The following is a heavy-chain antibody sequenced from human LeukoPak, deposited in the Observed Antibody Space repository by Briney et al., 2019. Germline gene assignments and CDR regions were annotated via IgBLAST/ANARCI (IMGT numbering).Heavy chain of an antibody. D-gene: IGHD3-10*01. J-gene: IGHJ6*03. Sequence: SETLSLTCTVSGGSISSGSYYWSWIRQPAGKGLEWIGRIYTSGSTNYNPSLKSRVTISVDTSKNQFSLKLSSVTAADTAVYYCARPGRDRYYYYMDVWGKGTTVTVSS. V-gene: IGHV4-61*02. CDR2: IYTSGST. CDR3: ARPGRDRYYYYMDV. CDR1: GGSISSGSYY.